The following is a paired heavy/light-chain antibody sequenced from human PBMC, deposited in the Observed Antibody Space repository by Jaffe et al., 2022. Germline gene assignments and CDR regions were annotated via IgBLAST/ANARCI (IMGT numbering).Light chain of an antibody. CDR2: EVN. J-gene: IGLJ2*01. CDR1: SSDVGSYDL. V-gene: IGLV2-23*02. CDR3: CSYAGSTNFVI. Sequence: QSALTQPASVSGSPGQSITISCTGTSSDVGSYDLVSWYQQYPGKAPEVLIYEVNKRPSGVSNRFSGSKSGNTASLTISGLQAEDEADYYCCSYAGSTNFVIFGGGTKVTVL.
Heavy chain of an antibody. V-gene: IGHV4-61*02. CDR3: ARDRFGYVGHNWFDP. J-gene: IGHJ5*02. CDR2: IYTTGST. D-gene: IGHD3-10*01. Sequence: QVQLQESGPGLVKPSQTLSLTCTVSGGSVTRGSYYWSWIRQPAGKGLEWIGRIYTTGSTNYNPSLKSRVTISVDTSKNQFSLKLSSVTAADTAVYYCARDRFGYVGHNWFDPWGQGTLVTVSS. CDR1: GGSVTRGSYY.